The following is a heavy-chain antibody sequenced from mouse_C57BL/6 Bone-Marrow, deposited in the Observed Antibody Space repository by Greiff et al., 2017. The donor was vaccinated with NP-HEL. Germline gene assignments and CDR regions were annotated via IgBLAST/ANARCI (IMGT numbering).Heavy chain of an antibody. CDR3: ARLGRGDYAMDY. CDR1: GFTFSDYY. CDR2: ISNGGGST. Sequence: EVKLVESGGGLVQPGGSLKLSCAASGFTFSDYYMYWVRQTPEKRLEWVAYISNGGGSTYYPDTVKGRFTISRDNAKNTLYLHMSRLKSEDTAMYYCARLGRGDYAMDYWGQGTSVTVSS. V-gene: IGHV5-12*01. D-gene: IGHD4-1*01. J-gene: IGHJ4*01.